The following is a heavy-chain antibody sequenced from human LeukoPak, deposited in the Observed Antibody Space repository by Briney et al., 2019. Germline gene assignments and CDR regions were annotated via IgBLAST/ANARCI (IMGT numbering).Heavy chain of an antibody. Sequence: KPSETLSLTCAVYGGSFSGYYWSWIRQPPGKGLEWIGEINHSGSTNYNPSLKSRVTISVDTSENQFSLKLSSVTAADTAVYYCARSYYDFWSGYYNLFDYWGQGTLVTVSS. J-gene: IGHJ4*02. CDR3: ARSYYDFWSGYYNLFDY. D-gene: IGHD3-3*01. CDR1: GGSFSGYY. CDR2: INHSGST. V-gene: IGHV4-34*01.